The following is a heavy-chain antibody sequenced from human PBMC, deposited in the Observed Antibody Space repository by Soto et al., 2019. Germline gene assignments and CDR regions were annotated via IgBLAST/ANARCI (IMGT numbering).Heavy chain of an antibody. CDR1: GGTFSSYA. D-gene: IGHD2-2*01. J-gene: IGHJ6*02. Sequence: QVQLVQSGAEVKKPGSSVKVSCKASGGTFSSYAISWVRQAPGQGLEWMGGIIPIFGTANYAQKFQGRVTITADESTSTAYMALSSLRSEDTAVYYCAMGGYCSSTSCAPRYYYGMDVWGQGTTVTVSS. V-gene: IGHV1-69*01. CDR2: IIPIFGTA. CDR3: AMGGYCSSTSCAPRYYYGMDV.